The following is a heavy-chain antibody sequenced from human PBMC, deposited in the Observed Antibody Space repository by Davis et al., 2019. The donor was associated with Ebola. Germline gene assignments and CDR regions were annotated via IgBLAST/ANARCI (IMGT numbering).Heavy chain of an antibody. CDR3: AKGPHISGWYGFDY. CDR1: GFTFSSYV. J-gene: IGHJ4*02. D-gene: IGHD6-19*01. CDR2: ISGSGGNT. V-gene: IGHV3-23*01. Sequence: PGGSLRLSCAASGFTFSSYVMNWVRQAPGKGLQWVSTISGSGGNTYYADSVKGRFTISRDNSKNTLYLQMNSLRAEDTAVYYCAKGPHISGWYGFDYWGQGTLVTVSS.